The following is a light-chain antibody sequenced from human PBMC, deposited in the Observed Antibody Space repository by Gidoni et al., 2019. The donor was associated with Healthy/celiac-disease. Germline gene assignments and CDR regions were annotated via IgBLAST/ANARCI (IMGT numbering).Light chain of an antibody. Sequence: AIRMTQPPSSFSASTGDRVNITCRASQGISSYLAWYQQKPGKAPKLLIYAASTLQSGVQSRFSGSGSWTDFTLTISCLQSEDFATYYCQQYYSYPPLTFGGGTKVEIK. J-gene: IGKJ4*01. CDR1: QGISSY. CDR3: QQYYSYPPLT. CDR2: AAS. V-gene: IGKV1-8*01.